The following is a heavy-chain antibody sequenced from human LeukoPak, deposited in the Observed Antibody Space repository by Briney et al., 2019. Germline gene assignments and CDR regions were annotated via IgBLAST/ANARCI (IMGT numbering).Heavy chain of an antibody. CDR2: INHSGST. D-gene: IGHD2-15*01. CDR1: GGSFSGYY. CDR3: ARWVVAADYYYYMDV. J-gene: IGHJ6*03. V-gene: IGHV4-34*01. Sequence: SETLSLTCAVYGGSFSGYYWSWIRQPPGKGLEWIGEINHSGSTNYNPSLKSRVTISVDTSKNQFSLKLSSVTAADTAVYYCARWVVAADYYYYMDVWGKGTTVTVSS.